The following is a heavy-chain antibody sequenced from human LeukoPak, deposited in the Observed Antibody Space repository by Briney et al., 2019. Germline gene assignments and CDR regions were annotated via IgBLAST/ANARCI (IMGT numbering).Heavy chain of an antibody. CDR2: IYTSGST. J-gene: IGHJ5*02. CDR1: GGSISSYY. Sequence: SETLSLTCTVSGGSISSYYWSWIRQPAGKGLEWIGRIYTSGSTNYNPSLKSRVTISVDTSKNQFSLKLSSVTAADTAVYYCARVSYCGDYGWFDPWGQGTLVTVSS. D-gene: IGHD4-17*01. CDR3: ARVSYCGDYGWFDP. V-gene: IGHV4-4*07.